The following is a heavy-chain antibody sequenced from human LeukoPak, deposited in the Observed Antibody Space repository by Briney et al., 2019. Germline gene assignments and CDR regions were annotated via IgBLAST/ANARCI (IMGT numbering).Heavy chain of an antibody. V-gene: IGHV4-59*01. CDR1: GGSISSYY. CDR3: ARYVWGSYPTFEDY. D-gene: IGHD3-16*02. J-gene: IGHJ4*02. Sequence: PSETLSLTCTVSGGSISSYYWSWIRQPPGKGLEWIAYIYYSGSTNYNPSLKSRVTISVDTSKHQFSLKLSSVPAADTAVYYCARYVWGSYPTFEDYWGQGTLVTVSS. CDR2: IYYSGST.